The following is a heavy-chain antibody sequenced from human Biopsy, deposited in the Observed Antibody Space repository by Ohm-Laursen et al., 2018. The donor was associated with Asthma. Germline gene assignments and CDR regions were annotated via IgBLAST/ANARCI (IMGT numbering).Heavy chain of an antibody. Sequence: SLRLPCAATGFTFSTYSMNWVRQAPGKGLEWVSSISSTSTYIYYADSVKGRFTISRDNAKNSLYLQMNSLRAEDTAVYYCSRDRGESGYDFGRYDYWGQGALVTVSS. CDR3: SRDRGESGYDFGRYDY. J-gene: IGHJ4*02. V-gene: IGHV3-21*01. CDR2: ISSTSTYI. CDR1: GFTFSTYS. D-gene: IGHD5-12*01.